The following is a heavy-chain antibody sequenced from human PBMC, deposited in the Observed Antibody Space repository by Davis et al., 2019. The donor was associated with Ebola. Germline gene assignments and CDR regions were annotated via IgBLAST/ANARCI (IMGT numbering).Heavy chain of an antibody. CDR1: GYTFTIYD. CDR3: ARGKKVARMGPWFGS. CDR2: MNPKTGDT. V-gene: IGHV1-8*01. J-gene: IGHJ5*01. Sequence: ASVKVSCKASGYTFTIYDINWVRQATGQGLEWMGWMNPKTGDTGFAQKFQGRLTMTRNTSISTAYMELSSLTSEDTAVYYWARGKKVARMGPWFGSWGQGTLVTVSS. D-gene: IGHD5-12*01.